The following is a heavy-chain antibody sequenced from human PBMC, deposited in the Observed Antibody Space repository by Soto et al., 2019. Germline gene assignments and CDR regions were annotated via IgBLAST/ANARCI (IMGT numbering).Heavy chain of an antibody. V-gene: IGHV1-2*02. Sequence: QVQLVQSGAEMKNPGASVKVSCKASGYTFTNYYIHWVRQAPGQGLEWMGWFNPNSGDTNYVYTFLGRVTMTTDTSINTAYMELSSLTSDDTAVYYCARDSGSFQTNFDYWGQGTLVTVSS. D-gene: IGHD1-26*01. J-gene: IGHJ4*02. CDR1: GYTFTNYY. CDR2: FNPNSGDT. CDR3: ARDSGSFQTNFDY.